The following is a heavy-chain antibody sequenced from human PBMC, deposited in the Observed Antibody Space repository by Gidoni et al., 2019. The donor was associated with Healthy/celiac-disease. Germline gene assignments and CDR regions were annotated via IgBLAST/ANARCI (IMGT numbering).Heavy chain of an antibody. CDR3: ARGDYAPIFDY. D-gene: IGHD4-17*01. Sequence: QVQLQESGPGLVKPSETLSLTCPVSGGSISSYYWSWIRQPPGKGLEWIGYIYYSGSTNYNPSLKSRVTISVDTSKNQFSLKLSSVTAADTAVYYCARGDYAPIFDYWGQGTLVTVSS. V-gene: IGHV4-59*01. CDR1: GGSISSYY. J-gene: IGHJ4*02. CDR2: IYYSGST.